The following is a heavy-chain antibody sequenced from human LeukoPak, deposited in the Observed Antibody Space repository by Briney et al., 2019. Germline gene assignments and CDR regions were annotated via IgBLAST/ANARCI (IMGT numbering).Heavy chain of an antibody. J-gene: IGHJ6*03. CDR1: GFTFNIYG. D-gene: IGHD1-26*01. CDR2: ISGSGGST. CDR3: AKDLRSGSYYYYYMDV. V-gene: IGHV3-23*01. Sequence: GGALRLSCAASGFTFNIYGMSWVRQAPGKGLEWVSAISGSGGSTYSADSVKGRFTISRDNSKNTLYLQMNSLRAEDTAVYYCAKDLRSGSYYYYYMDVWGKGTTVTVSS.